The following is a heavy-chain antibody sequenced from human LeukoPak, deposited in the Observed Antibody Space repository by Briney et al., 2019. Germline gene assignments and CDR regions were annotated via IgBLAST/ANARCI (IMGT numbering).Heavy chain of an antibody. CDR2: ISSNGGAT. CDR1: GFTFSSYA. Sequence: GGSLRLSCAASGFTFSSYAMHWVRQAPGKGLEHVSAISSNGGATYYANSVKGRFTISRDNSKNTLYLQMGSLRAEDMAVYYCARDRHWTYVNPSPDFWGQGPLVTVFS. D-gene: IGHD1-7*01. V-gene: IGHV3-64*01. CDR3: ARDRHWTYVNPSPDF. J-gene: IGHJ4*02.